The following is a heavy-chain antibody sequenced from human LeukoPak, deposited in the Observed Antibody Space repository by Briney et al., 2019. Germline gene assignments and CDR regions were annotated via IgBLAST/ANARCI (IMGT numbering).Heavy chain of an antibody. CDR2: ISGSGGST. CDR1: GFTFSSYA. J-gene: IGHJ3*02. Sequence: PTGGSLRLSCAASGFTFSSYAMSWVRQAPGKGLEWVSAISGSGGSTYYADSVKGRFTISRDNSKNTLCLQMNSLRAEDTAVYYCAKDVGATWPHDAFDIWGQGTMVTVSS. D-gene: IGHD1-26*01. CDR3: AKDVGATWPHDAFDI. V-gene: IGHV3-23*01.